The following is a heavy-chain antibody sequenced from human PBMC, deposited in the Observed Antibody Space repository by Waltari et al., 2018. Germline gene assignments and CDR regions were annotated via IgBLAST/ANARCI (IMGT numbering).Heavy chain of an antibody. Sequence: EVQLVESGGGLVQPGGPLRLSCAASGFTFSNYWMHWVRQAPGKGLVWVSLINSDGSTTDYADSVKDRFTISRDNAKNTLYLQLNSLRREDTAIYYCARGSAAPGVPHWGQGTLVTVSS. CDR3: ARGSAAPGVPH. CDR1: GFTFSNYW. V-gene: IGHV3-74*01. D-gene: IGHD2-15*01. J-gene: IGHJ4*02. CDR2: INSDGSTT.